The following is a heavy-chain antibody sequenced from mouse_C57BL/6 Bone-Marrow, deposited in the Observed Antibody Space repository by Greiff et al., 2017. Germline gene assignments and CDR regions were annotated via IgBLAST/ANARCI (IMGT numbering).Heavy chain of an antibody. CDR3: ARSGDYDGYYGGYFDV. V-gene: IGHV1-82*01. D-gene: IGHD2-3*01. Sequence: VQLQQSGPELVKPGASVKISCKASGYAFSSSWMNWVKQRPGKGLEWIGRIYPGDGDTNYNGKFKGKATLTADKSSSTAYMQLSSLTSEDSAVYFCARSGDYDGYYGGYFDVWGTGTTVTGSS. CDR2: IYPGDGDT. CDR1: GYAFSSSW. J-gene: IGHJ1*03.